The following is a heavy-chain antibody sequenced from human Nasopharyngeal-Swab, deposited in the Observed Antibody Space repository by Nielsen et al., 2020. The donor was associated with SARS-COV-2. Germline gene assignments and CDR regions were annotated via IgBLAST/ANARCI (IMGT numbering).Heavy chain of an antibody. J-gene: IGHJ4*02. CDR2: ISSSSSYI. V-gene: IGHV3-21*01. Sequence: GESLKISCAASGFTFSSYSMNWVRQAPGKGLEWVSSISSSSSYIYYADSVKGRFTISRDNAKNSLYLQMNSLRAEDTAVYYCATLDTIREIDYWGQGTLVTVSS. CDR3: ATLDTIREIDY. D-gene: IGHD5-12*01. CDR1: GFTFSSYS.